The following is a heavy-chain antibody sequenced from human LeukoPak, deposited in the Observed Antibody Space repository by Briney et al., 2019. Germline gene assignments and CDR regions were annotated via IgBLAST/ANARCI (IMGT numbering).Heavy chain of an antibody. CDR1: GFTFSNYA. D-gene: IGHD2-2*01. Sequence: GGSLRLSCVASGFTFSNYAMTWVRQAPGKGLEWVSVIYSGGSTYYADSVKGRFTISRDNSKNTLYLQMNSLRAEDTAVYYCAKRFSTSSRYYGMDVWGQGTTVTVSS. J-gene: IGHJ6*02. V-gene: IGHV3-23*03. CDR3: AKRFSTSSRYYGMDV. CDR2: IYSGGST.